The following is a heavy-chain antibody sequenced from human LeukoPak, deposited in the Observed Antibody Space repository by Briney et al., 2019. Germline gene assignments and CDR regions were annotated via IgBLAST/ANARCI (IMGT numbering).Heavy chain of an antibody. CDR2: ISAYNGNT. Sequence: ASVKVSCKASGYTFTSYGISWVRQAPGQGLEWMGWISAYNGNTNYAQKLQGRVTMTTDTSTSTAYMELRSLRSDDTTVYYCARDRGTTVTTSADYWGQGTLVTVSS. CDR1: GYTFTSYG. V-gene: IGHV1-18*01. CDR3: ARDRGTTVTTSADY. D-gene: IGHD4-17*01. J-gene: IGHJ4*02.